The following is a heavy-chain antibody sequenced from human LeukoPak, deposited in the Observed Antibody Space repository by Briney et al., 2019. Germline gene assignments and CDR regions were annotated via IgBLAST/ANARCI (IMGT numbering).Heavy chain of an antibody. J-gene: IGHJ4*02. CDR1: GYTFTSYY. D-gene: IGHD6-13*01. CDR2: INPSGGST. CDR3: ARVLTGIAAAGHRGSRAQFDY. V-gene: IGHV1-46*03. Sequence: ASVKVSCKAPGYTFTSYYMHWVRQAPGQGLEWMGIINPSGGSTSYAQKFQGRVTMTRDTSTSTVYMELSSLRSEDTAVYYCARVLTGIAAAGHRGSRAQFDYWGQGTLVTVSS.